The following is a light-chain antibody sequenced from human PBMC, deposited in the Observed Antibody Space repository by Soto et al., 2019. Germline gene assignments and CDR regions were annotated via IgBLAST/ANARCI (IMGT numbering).Light chain of an antibody. Sequence: ENVLTQSPGTLSLSPGERATLSCRASQSVDSNYLAWYQHKPGQTPRLLLYGTSTRATGIPDRFSGSGSGTDFTLAINGLEPGDFAVYYCQQYGSSVYTFGQGTKLEIK. CDR2: GTS. V-gene: IGKV3-20*01. CDR3: QQYGSSVYT. CDR1: QSVDSNY. J-gene: IGKJ2*01.